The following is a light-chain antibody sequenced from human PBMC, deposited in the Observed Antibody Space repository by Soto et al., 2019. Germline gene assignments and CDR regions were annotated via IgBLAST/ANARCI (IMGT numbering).Light chain of an antibody. Sequence: QSVLPQPPSVSAAPGQKVTISCSGSGSNIGNNYVSWYQQLPGTAPKLLIYENHKRPSGIPDRFSGSKSGTSATLGITGLQTGDEADYYCGTWDSSLSSWVFGGGTKLTVL. CDR3: GTWDSSLSSWV. CDR1: GSNIGNNY. V-gene: IGLV1-51*02. CDR2: ENH. J-gene: IGLJ3*02.